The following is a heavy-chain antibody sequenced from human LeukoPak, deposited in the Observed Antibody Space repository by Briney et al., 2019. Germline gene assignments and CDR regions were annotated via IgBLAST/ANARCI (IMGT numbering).Heavy chain of an antibody. CDR3: ARATTLFGVDKYFHY. J-gene: IGHJ4*02. D-gene: IGHD3-3*01. CDR2: IKQDGSEK. Sequence: GGSLRLSCAASRFSFSIYWMNWVRQAPGKGLEWVANIKQDGSEKYYVDSVKGRFTISRDNAKSSLYLQMNSLRAEDTAVYYCARATTLFGVDKYFHYWGQGTPVTVSS. CDR1: RFSFSIYW. V-gene: IGHV3-7*05.